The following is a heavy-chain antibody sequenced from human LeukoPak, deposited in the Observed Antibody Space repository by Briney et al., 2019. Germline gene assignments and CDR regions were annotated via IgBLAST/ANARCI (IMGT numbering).Heavy chain of an antibody. CDR3: ARSGMDCSSTSCYLDAFDI. D-gene: IGHD2-2*01. CDR2: ISSSSTI. CDR1: GFTFSSYS. Sequence: GGSLRLSCAASGFTFSSYSMNWVRQAPGKGLEWVSYISSSSTIYYADSVKGRFTISRDNAKNSLYLQMDSLRAEDTAVYYCARSGMDCSSTSCYLDAFDIWGQGTMVTVSS. V-gene: IGHV3-48*01. J-gene: IGHJ3*02.